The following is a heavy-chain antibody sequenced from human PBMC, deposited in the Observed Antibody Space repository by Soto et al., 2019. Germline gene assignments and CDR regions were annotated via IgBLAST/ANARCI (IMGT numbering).Heavy chain of an antibody. V-gene: IGHV3-23*01. CDR3: AKSSVVVARSPRPFDH. D-gene: IGHD2-15*01. J-gene: IGHJ4*02. CDR1: GFTFNNYV. CDR2: ISGSGGST. Sequence: LRLSCAASGFTFNNYVMSWVGQAPGKGLEWVSAISGSGGSTTYPDAVKGRFTVSRDNSKSTLFLQMNSLRAEDTAIYYCAKSSVVVARSPRPFDHWGQGTLVTVSS.